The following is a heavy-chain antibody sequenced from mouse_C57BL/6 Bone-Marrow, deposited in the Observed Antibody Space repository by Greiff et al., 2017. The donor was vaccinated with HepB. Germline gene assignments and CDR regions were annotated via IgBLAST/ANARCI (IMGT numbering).Heavy chain of an antibody. CDR2: IDPETGGT. Sequence: SGAELVRPGASVTLSCKALGYTFTDYEMHWVKQTPVHGLEWIGAIDPETGGTSYYQKFKGKAILTADKSSSTAYRELRSLTSEVSAVYYCTKRNFGSSWFAYWGQGTLVTVSA. CDR1: GYTFTDYE. D-gene: IGHD1-1*01. J-gene: IGHJ3*01. CDR3: TKRNFGSSWFAY. V-gene: IGHV1-15*01.